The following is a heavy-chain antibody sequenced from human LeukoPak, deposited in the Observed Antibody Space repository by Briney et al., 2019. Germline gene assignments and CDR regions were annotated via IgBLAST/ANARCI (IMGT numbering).Heavy chain of an antibody. CDR2: INPNSGGT. CDR3: ARGLPYRAYYDY. Sequence: ASVKVSCKASGYTFTAHYMHWVRQAPGQGLEWMGWINPNSGGTNYAQKFQGRVTMTRDTSINTAYMDLTRLTSDDTAVYYCARGLPYRAYYDYWGQGTLVTVSS. J-gene: IGHJ4*02. D-gene: IGHD5-12*01. CDR1: GYTFTAHY. V-gene: IGHV1-2*02.